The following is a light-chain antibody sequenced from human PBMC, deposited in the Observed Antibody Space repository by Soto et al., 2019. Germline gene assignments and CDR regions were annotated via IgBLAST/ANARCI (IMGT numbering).Light chain of an antibody. CDR1: QTVSSY. V-gene: IGKV3-11*01. Sequence: EKVLKQSPAALSLYPGERATLSCRASQTVSSYLLWYQQKRGQAPRLLIYDASNRATGIPARFSGSGSGTDFTLTISSLEPEDFAVYYCQQRMNWPLTFGQGTRLEI. CDR2: DAS. J-gene: IGKJ5*01. CDR3: QQRMNWPLT.